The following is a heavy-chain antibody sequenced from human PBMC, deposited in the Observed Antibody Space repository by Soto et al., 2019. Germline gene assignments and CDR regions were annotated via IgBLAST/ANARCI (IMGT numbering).Heavy chain of an antibody. CDR3: ARSTYCNGGSCYPQY. D-gene: IGHD2-15*01. V-gene: IGHV3-30*03. J-gene: IGHJ4*02. CDR2: ISYDGSDR. CDR1: GFTFSDYG. Sequence: GGSLRLSCEGPGFTFSDYGFHWVRQAPGKGLEWVAMISYDGSDRYYRDSVQGRFTISRDDSKNTVFLQMNSLRTEDTAMYYCARSTYCNGGSCYPQYWGPGTLVTVSS.